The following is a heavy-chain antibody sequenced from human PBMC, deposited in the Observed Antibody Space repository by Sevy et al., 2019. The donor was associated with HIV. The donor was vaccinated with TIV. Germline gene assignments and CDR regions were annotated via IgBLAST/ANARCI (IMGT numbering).Heavy chain of an antibody. V-gene: IGHV3-30*18. D-gene: IGHD3-22*01. CDR2: ISYDGSNK. CDR1: GFTFSSYG. CDR3: AKAHTDYYDSSGSDYFDY. Sequence: GGSLRLSYAASGFTFSSYGMHWVRQAPGKGLEWVAVISYDGSNKYYADSVKGRFTISRDNSKNTLYLQMNSLRAEDTAVYYCAKAHTDYYDSSGSDYFDYWGQGTLVTVSS. J-gene: IGHJ4*02.